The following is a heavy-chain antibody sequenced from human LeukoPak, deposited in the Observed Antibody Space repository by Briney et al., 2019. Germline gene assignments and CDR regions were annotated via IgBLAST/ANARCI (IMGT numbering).Heavy chain of an antibody. D-gene: IGHD6-25*01. CDR1: GDSVSSTA. Sequence: SQTLSLTCAISGDSVSSTAWNWIRQSPSRGLEWLGRTYYRSKWYNDYAVSVKSRITINPDTSKNQFSLQLNSVTPEDTAVYYCARDVQRRFDCWGQGTLVTVSS. J-gene: IGHJ4*02. CDR3: ARDVQRRFDC. V-gene: IGHV6-1*01. CDR2: TYYRSKWYN.